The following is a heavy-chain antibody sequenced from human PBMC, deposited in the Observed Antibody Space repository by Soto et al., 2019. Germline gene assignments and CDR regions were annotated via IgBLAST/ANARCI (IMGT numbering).Heavy chain of an antibody. Sequence: QAQLVESGGGVVQPGRSLRLSCTASGFTFKNYALHWVRQAPGKGLEWVAVISFDGDKFYYCDSVKGRFTISRDNFKNMLYLQMNNLRLEDAGLYFCAREDDYNYRYFNYGLDVWGQGTTVTVSS. CDR1: GFTFKNYA. V-gene: IGHV3-30-3*01. J-gene: IGHJ6*02. CDR3: AREDDYNYRYFNYGLDV. D-gene: IGHD5-12*01. CDR2: ISFDGDKF.